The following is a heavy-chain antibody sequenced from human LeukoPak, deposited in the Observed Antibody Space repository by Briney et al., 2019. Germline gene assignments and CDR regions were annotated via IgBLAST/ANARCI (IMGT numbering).Heavy chain of an antibody. V-gene: IGHV1-24*01. J-gene: IGHJ4*02. CDR2: LDREDGEV. CDR1: GYTFSELS. CDR3: TPMTCEAVSFVD. D-gene: IGHD6-25*01. Sequence: ASVKVSCKVSGYTFSELSIHWVRQAPGKGLEWMGGLDREDGEVIYAQKLQGRFIMTEDTSTDTAFMELSSLRSDDTAVYYCTPMTCEAVSFVDWGQGPLLLVSA.